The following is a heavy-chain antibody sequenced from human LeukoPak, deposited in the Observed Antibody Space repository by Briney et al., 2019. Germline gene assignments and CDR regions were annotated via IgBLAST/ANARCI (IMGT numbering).Heavy chain of an antibody. CDR1: GYTFTGNY. D-gene: IGHD4-23*01. J-gene: IGHJ4*02. Sequence: GASVKVSCKASGYTFTGNYIHWVRRAPGQGLEWMGWINPNGGGTNYAQKFQGRVTMTRDTSISTAYMELNRLTSDDTDVYYCARGGYGGGYGGRNSGVIDSWGQGTLVTVSS. CDR3: ARGGYGGGYGGRNSGVIDS. V-gene: IGHV1-2*02. CDR2: INPNGGGT.